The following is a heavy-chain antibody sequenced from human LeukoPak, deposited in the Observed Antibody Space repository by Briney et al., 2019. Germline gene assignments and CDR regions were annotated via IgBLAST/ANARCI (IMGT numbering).Heavy chain of an antibody. J-gene: IGHJ4*02. CDR2: IRSKANSYAT. D-gene: IGHD6-13*01. CDR1: GFTFSGSA. V-gene: IGHV3-73*01. Sequence: PGGSLTLSCAASGFTFSGSAMHWVRQASGKGLEWVGRIRSKANSYATAYAASVKGRFTISRDDSENTAYLQMNSLKTEDTAVYYCTRLGGYIHPDYWGQGTLVTVSS. CDR3: TRLGGYIHPDY.